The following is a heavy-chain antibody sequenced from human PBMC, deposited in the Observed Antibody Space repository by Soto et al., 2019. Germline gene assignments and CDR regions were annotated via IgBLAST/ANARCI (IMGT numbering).Heavy chain of an antibody. V-gene: IGHV1-58*01. CDR2: IVVGSGNT. CDR1: GFTFTSSA. CDR3: AAEIRYYDSSGYNELYDY. J-gene: IGHJ4*02. Sequence: SVKVSCKASGFTFTSSAVQWVRQARGQRLEWIGWIVVGSGNTNYAQKFQERVTITRDMSTSTAYMELSSLRSEDTAVYYCAAEIRYYDSSGYNELYDYWGQGTLVTVSS. D-gene: IGHD3-22*01.